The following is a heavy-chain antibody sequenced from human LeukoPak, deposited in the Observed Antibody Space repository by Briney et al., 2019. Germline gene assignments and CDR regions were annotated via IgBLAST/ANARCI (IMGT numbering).Heavy chain of an antibody. V-gene: IGHV3-53*01. CDR1: GFTVSSNY. CDR2: IYSGGST. Sequence: GGSLRLSCAASGFTVSSNYMSWVRQAPGEGLEWVSVIYSGGSTYYADSVKGRFTISRDNSKNTLYLQMNGLRAEDTAVYYCARGGWSGYSPFDPWGQGTLVTVSS. CDR3: ARGGWSGYSPFDP. D-gene: IGHD5-12*01. J-gene: IGHJ5*02.